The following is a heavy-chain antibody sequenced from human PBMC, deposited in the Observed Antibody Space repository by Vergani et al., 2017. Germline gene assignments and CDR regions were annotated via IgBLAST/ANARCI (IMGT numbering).Heavy chain of an antibody. CDR2: ISYDGSNK. Sequence: QVQLVESGGGVVQPGRSLRLSCAASGFTFSSYAMHWVRQAPGKGLEWVAVISYDGSNKYYADSVKGLFTISRDNSKKTLYLQMNSLRAEDTAVYYCARESIAAAGNYYYGMDVWGQGTTVTVSS. V-gene: IGHV3-30*01. CDR3: ARESIAAAGNYYYGMDV. J-gene: IGHJ6*02. CDR1: GFTFSSYA. D-gene: IGHD6-13*01.